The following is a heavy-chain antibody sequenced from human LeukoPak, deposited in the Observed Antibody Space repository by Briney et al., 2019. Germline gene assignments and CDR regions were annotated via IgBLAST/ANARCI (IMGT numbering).Heavy chain of an antibody. J-gene: IGHJ6*02. Sequence: PGGSLILSCAASGFTFSSYEMKWVRQAPGKGLEWVSYISSSGSTIYYADSVKGRFTLSRDNAKTSLYLQMNSLRAEDTAVYYCARDPGGYCSSTSCHWGMDVWGQGTTVTVSS. D-gene: IGHD2-2*01. CDR2: ISSSGSTI. CDR3: ARDPGGYCSSTSCHWGMDV. V-gene: IGHV3-48*03. CDR1: GFTFSSYE.